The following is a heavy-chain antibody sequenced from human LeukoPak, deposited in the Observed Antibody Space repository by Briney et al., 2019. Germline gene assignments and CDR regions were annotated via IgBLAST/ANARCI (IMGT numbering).Heavy chain of an antibody. Sequence: SETLSLTCSVSGYSISSGFYWGWIRQPPGKGLEWIGSLFHSGSTYYNPSLKSRVTISVDTSKNQFSLKLSSVTAADTAVYYCARDSATVIAASLYAFDIWGQGTMVTVSS. CDR1: GYSISSGFY. V-gene: IGHV4-38-2*02. J-gene: IGHJ3*02. CDR3: ARDSATVIAASLYAFDI. CDR2: LFHSGST. D-gene: IGHD2-15*01.